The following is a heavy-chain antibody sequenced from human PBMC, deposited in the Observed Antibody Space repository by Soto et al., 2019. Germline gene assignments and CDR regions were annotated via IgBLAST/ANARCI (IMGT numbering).Heavy chain of an antibody. CDR2: VNNDGTDT. J-gene: IGHJ6*02. Sequence: EVQLVESGGGLVQPGGSLRLSCAASGFTFSNYWMYWVRQAPGKGLVWVSRVNNDGTDTTHADSVKGRFTISRDNAENTLYLQMNSLRAEDTAVYYCARGGLQHALDVWGHGFTVTVSS. V-gene: IGHV3-74*03. CDR1: GFTFSNYW. D-gene: IGHD6-13*01. CDR3: ARGGLQHALDV.